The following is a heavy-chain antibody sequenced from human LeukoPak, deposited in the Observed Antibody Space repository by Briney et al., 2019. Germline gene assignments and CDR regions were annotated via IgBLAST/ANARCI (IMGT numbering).Heavy chain of an antibody. CDR2: INANTGVT. J-gene: IGHJ4*02. V-gene: IGHV1-2*02. D-gene: IGHD7-27*01. CDR1: GYTFTIYN. Sequence: ASVKVSCKTSGYTFTIYNINWVRQAPGQGLEWMGWINANTGVTHYALKFQGRVTMTRDTSISTVYMDLSSLKSDDTAVYYCARDLNWGPDYWGQGTLVIVSS. CDR3: ARDLNWGPDY.